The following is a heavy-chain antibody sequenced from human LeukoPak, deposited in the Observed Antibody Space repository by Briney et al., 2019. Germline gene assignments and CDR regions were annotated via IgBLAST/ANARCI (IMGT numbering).Heavy chain of an antibody. CDR2: ISGNEDGV. Sequence: PGGSLRLSCAASGFTFETYAMHWVRHTPGKGLEWVSGISGNEDGVAYADSVKGRFTISRDNAKNSLFLQMNSLRPEDTAFYYCAKDATGYYYYPYFYSWGQGTLVTVSS. D-gene: IGHD3-22*01. CDR3: AKDATGYYYYPYFYS. J-gene: IGHJ4*02. CDR1: GFTFETYA. V-gene: IGHV3-9*01.